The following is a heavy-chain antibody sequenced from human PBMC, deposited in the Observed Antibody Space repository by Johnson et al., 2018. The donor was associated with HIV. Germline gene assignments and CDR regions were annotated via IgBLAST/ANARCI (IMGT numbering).Heavy chain of an antibody. CDR2: ISYDGSNK. CDR1: GFTFSNYA. CDR3: ARAYSDGVFDI. V-gene: IGHV3-30*04. Sequence: QVQLVESGGGVGQPGRYLRLSCAASGFTFSNYAMHWVRQAPGKGLEWVAVISYDGSNKYYADSVKGRFTISRDNSKNTLYLQMNSLRAEDTAVYYCARAYSDGVFDIWGQGTMVTVSS. D-gene: IGHD2-21*01. J-gene: IGHJ3*02.